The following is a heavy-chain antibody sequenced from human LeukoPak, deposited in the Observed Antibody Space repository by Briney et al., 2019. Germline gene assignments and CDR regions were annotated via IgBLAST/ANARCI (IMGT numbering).Heavy chain of an antibody. CDR2: IYPGDSDT. CDR3: AGLGDFWSGSYYFDY. CDR1: GYSFTSYW. Sequence: GESLKISCKGSGYSFTSYWIGWVRQMPGKGLEWMGIIYPGDSDTRYSPSFQGQVTISADKSISTAYLQWSSLKASDTAMYYCAGLGDFWSGSYYFDYWGQGTLVTVSS. J-gene: IGHJ4*02. D-gene: IGHD3-3*01. V-gene: IGHV5-51*01.